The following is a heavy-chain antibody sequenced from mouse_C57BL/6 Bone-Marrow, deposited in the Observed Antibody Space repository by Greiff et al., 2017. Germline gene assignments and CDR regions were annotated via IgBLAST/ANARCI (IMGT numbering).Heavy chain of an antibody. Sequence: QVQLQQSGAELVRPGTSVKVSCKASGYAFTNYLIEWVKQRPGQGLEWIGVINPGSGGTNYNEKFKGKATLTADKSSSTAYMQLSSLTSEDSAVXCGARGDGNLYYFDYWGQGTTLTVSS. CDR1: GYAFTNYL. D-gene: IGHD2-1*01. J-gene: IGHJ2*01. CDR2: INPGSGGT. V-gene: IGHV1-54*01. CDR3: ARGDGNLYYFDY.